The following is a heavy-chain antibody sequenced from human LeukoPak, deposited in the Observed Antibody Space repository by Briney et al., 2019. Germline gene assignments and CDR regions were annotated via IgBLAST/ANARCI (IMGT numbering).Heavy chain of an antibody. CDR1: GFTFSTHW. V-gene: IGHV3-74*01. Sequence: PGRSLRLSCAAAGFTFSTHWMHWVRQAPGKGLGWVSRINSDASSTRYADSVKGRFTISRDNANNTLYLQMNSLRAEDTAVYYCARSPRFSIGATGTFDYWGQGALVPVSS. CDR2: INSDASST. D-gene: IGHD6-13*01. CDR3: ARSPRFSIGATGTFDY. J-gene: IGHJ4*02.